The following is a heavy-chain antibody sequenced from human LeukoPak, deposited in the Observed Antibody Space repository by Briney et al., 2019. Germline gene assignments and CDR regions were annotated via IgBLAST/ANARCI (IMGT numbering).Heavy chain of an antibody. J-gene: IGHJ5*02. D-gene: IGHD3-10*01. CDR2: IIPIFGTA. Sequence: SVKVSCKASGGTFISYAISWVRQAPGQGLEWMGRIIPIFGTANYAQKFQGRVTITTDESTSTAYMELSSLRSEDTAVYYRAIYGSGSYSYWFDPWGQGTLVTVSS. CDR3: AIYGSGSYSYWFDP. V-gene: IGHV1-69*05. CDR1: GGTFISYA.